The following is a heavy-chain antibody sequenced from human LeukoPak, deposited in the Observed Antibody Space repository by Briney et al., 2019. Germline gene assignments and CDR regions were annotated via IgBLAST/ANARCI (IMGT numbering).Heavy chain of an antibody. CDR1: GFTFSSYW. CDR2: INSDGGST. D-gene: IGHD3-10*01. CDR3: STGSGHAFDI. Sequence: GGSLRLSCAASGFTFSSYWMHWVRQVPGKGLVWVSRINSDGGSTSYADSVKGRFTISRDNAKNTLYVQMNSLRAEDTAVYYCSTGSGHAFDIWGRGTMVTVSS. J-gene: IGHJ3*02. V-gene: IGHV3-74*01.